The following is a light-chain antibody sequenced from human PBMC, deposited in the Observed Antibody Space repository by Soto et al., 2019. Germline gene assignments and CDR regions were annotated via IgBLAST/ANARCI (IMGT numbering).Light chain of an antibody. Sequence: QAVVTQEPSLTVSPGGTVTLTCASSTRPVTSGYYPNWFQQKPGQAPRPLIYSTTNEHSWTPARFSGSLLGGKAALTLSGVLPEDEAEYYCLLYYGSPQPNWVFGGGTKLTVL. J-gene: IGLJ3*02. CDR1: TRPVTSGYY. CDR3: LLYYGSPQPNWV. V-gene: IGLV7-43*01. CDR2: STT.